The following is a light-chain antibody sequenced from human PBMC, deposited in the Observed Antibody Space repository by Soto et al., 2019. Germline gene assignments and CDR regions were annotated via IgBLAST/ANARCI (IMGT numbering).Light chain of an antibody. V-gene: IGKV3-20*01. CDR2: GAS. Sequence: EIVLTQSPGPLSLSPGERATLSCRASQSVSSSYLAWYQQKPGQAPMLLIYGASSRATGIPDRFSGSGSGTDFTLTISSLEPEDVAVYYCQQYGSSPRTFGQGTKVEIK. CDR3: QQYGSSPRT. J-gene: IGKJ1*01. CDR1: QSVSSSY.